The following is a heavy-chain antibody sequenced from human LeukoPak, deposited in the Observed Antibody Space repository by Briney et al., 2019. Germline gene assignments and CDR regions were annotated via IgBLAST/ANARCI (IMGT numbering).Heavy chain of an antibody. V-gene: IGHV3-23*01. CDR2: ISGSGGST. CDR1: GFTFSSYG. CDR3: ARDLKGSGSYYYSGAFDI. J-gene: IGHJ3*02. D-gene: IGHD3-10*01. Sequence: GGSLRLSCAASGFTFSSYGMSWVRQAPGKGLEWVSAISGSGGSTYYADSVKGRFTISRDNAKNSLYLQMNSLRAEDAALYYCARDLKGSGSYYYSGAFDIWGQGTMVTLSS.